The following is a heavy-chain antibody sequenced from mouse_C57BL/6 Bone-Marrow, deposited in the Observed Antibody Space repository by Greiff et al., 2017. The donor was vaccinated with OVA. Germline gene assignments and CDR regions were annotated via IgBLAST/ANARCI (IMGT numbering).Heavy chain of an antibody. V-gene: IGHV1-54*01. CDR3: TSNHYYGSSYPYWYFDV. CDR2: INPGSGGT. J-gene: IGHJ1*03. CDR1: GYAFTNYL. Sequence: VQLQQSGAELVRPGTSVKVSCKASGYAFTNYLIEWVKQRPGQGLEWIGVINPGSGGTNYNEKFKGKATLTADKSSSTAYMELRSLTSEDSAVYYCTSNHYYGSSYPYWYFDVWGTGTTVTVSS. D-gene: IGHD1-1*01.